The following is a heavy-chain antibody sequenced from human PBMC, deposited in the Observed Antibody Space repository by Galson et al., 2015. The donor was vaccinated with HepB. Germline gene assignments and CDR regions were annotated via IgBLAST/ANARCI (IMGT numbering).Heavy chain of an antibody. Sequence: VKVSCKVSGYTFTDYYMHWVQQAPGKGLEWMGLVDPEDGETIYAEKFQGRVTITADTSTDTAYMELSSLRSEDTAVYYCATADDSSGYYLPSGLDAFDIWGQGTMVTVSS. CDR2: VDPEDGET. CDR1: GYTFTDYY. J-gene: IGHJ3*02. D-gene: IGHD3-22*01. V-gene: IGHV1-69-2*01. CDR3: ATADDSSGYYLPSGLDAFDI.